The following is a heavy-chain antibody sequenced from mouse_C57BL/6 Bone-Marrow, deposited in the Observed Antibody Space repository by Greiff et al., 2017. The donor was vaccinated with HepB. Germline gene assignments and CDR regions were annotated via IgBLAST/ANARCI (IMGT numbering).Heavy chain of an antibody. CDR2: INPYNGDT. Sequence: EVKVVESGPELVKPGDSVKISCKASGYSFTGYFMNWVMQSHGKSLEWIGRINPYNGDTFYNQKFKGKATLTVDKSSSTAHMELRSLTSEDSAVYYCARKIYYDYVAWFAYWGQGTLVTVSA. CDR1: GYSFTGYF. V-gene: IGHV1-20*01. D-gene: IGHD2-4*01. J-gene: IGHJ3*01. CDR3: ARKIYYDYVAWFAY.